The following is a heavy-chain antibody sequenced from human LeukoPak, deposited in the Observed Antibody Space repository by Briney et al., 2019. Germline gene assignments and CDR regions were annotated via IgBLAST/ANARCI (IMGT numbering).Heavy chain of an antibody. J-gene: IGHJ5*01. CDR3: ARAVAVAGDWDWFDS. V-gene: IGHV3-66*01. D-gene: IGHD6-19*01. CDR2: IYGGGTT. CDR1: GFTISTNY. Sequence: GGSLRLSCAASGFTISTNYMSWVRQAPGKGLEWVSVIYGGGTTNYADSVKDRFFISRDNSANTLYLQMNSLRVEDTAVYYCARAVAVAGDWDWFDSWGQGTLVTVSS.